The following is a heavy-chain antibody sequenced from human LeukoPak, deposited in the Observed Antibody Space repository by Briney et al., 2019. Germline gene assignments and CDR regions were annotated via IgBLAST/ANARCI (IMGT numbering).Heavy chain of an antibody. Sequence: GGSLRLSCAASGFTFSSYSMNWVRQAPGKGLEWVSSISSSSSYIYYADSVKGRFTISRDNAKNSLYLQMNSLRAEDTAVYYCARDSCSSTSCHFYYWGQGTLVTVSS. J-gene: IGHJ4*02. CDR1: GFTFSSYS. V-gene: IGHV3-21*01. D-gene: IGHD2-2*01. CDR3: ARDSCSSTSCHFYY. CDR2: ISSSSSYI.